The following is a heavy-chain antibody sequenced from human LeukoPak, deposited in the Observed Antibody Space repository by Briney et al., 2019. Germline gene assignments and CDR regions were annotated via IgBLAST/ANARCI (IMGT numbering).Heavy chain of an antibody. J-gene: IGHJ4*02. V-gene: IGHV3-21*01. Sequence: PGGSLRLSCAASGFTFSSYSMNWVRQAPGRGLEWVSSISSSSSYIYYADSVKGRFTISRDNAKNSLYLQMNSLRAEDTAVYYCARTMGGNSKSFFDYWGQGTLVTVSS. D-gene: IGHD4-23*01. CDR2: ISSSSSYI. CDR3: ARTMGGNSKSFFDY. CDR1: GFTFSSYS.